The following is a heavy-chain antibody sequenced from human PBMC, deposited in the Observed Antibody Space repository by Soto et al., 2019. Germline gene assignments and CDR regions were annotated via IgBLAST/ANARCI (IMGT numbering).Heavy chain of an antibody. CDR3: ARDKITGLFDY. V-gene: IGHV4-34*01. CDR2: INHSGST. Sequence: SETLSLTCAVYGGSFIGYYWTWIRQPPWTGLEWIGEINHSGSTNYNPSLKSRVTISVDTSKNQFSLKLTSVTAADTAVYYCARDKITGLFDYWGQGTQVTVSS. CDR1: GGSFIGYY. D-gene: IGHD2-8*02. J-gene: IGHJ4*02.